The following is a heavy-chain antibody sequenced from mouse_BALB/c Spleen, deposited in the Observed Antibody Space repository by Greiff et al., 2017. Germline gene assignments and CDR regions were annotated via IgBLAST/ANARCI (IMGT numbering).Heavy chain of an antibody. J-gene: IGHJ1*01. CDR1: GDSITSGY. V-gene: IGHV3-8*02. Sequence: VHVKQSGPSLVKPSQTLSLTCSVTGDSITSGYWNWIRKFPGNKLEYMGYISYSGSTYYNPSLKSRISITRDTSKNQYYLQLNSVTTEDTATYYCARCGSSSYWYFDVWGAGTTVTVSS. CDR2: ISYSGST. D-gene: IGHD1-1*01. CDR3: ARCGSSSYWYFDV.